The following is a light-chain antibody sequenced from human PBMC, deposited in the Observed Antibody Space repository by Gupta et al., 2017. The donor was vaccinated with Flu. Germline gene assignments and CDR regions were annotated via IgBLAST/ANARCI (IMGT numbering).Light chain of an antibody. CDR1: QSVRSY. V-gene: IGKV3-11*01. CDR3: QHLRNWASWT. Sequence: ATLSLSPGERATLSCRASQSVRSYLAWYQQKPGQAPRLLIYDASNRATGIPARFSGSGYGIDFTLTISSREPEDFAVYYCQHLRNWASWTFGQGTKVEIK. J-gene: IGKJ1*01. CDR2: DAS.